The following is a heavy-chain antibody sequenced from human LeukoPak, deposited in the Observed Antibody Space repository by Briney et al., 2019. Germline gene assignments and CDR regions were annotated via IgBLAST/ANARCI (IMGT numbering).Heavy chain of an antibody. Sequence: GSVKVSCKASRYTFTSYGISLVRQGPGQGLEWVGWIRAYYSNTNYSPKLKGRVTMTTDTSTSTAYMELRSLRSDDTAVYYCARGRAVTPPVWFGELFFLDYYYYYMDVWGKGTTVTVSS. V-gene: IGHV1-18*01. CDR1: RYTFTSYG. CDR2: IRAYYSNT. CDR3: ARGRAVTPPVWFGELFFLDYYYYYMDV. J-gene: IGHJ6*03. D-gene: IGHD3-10*01.